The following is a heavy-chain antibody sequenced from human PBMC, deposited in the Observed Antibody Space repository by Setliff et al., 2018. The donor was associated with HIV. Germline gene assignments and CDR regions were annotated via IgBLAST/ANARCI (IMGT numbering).Heavy chain of an antibody. CDR1: GFIFSKAW. CDR3: TAGYSSGLVDTFDI. D-gene: IGHD6-19*01. CDR2: IKSKTDGAAT. Sequence: GGSLRLSCAASGFIFSKAWMSWVRQAPGKGLEWVGRIKSKTDGAATDYAAPVKGRFTISRDDSKNQLYLQMNSLKTEDTAMYYCTAGYSSGLVDTFDIWGQGTMVTGSS. V-gene: IGHV3-15*01. J-gene: IGHJ3*02.